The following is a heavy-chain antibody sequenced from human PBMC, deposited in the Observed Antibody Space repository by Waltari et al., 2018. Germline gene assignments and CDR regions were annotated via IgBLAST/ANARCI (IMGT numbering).Heavy chain of an antibody. Sequence: QLQLQESGPGLVKPSETLSLTCTVSGGSISSSSYYWGWIRKPQGKGLEWIGSIYYSGSTYDNPSLKGRVTISVDASKSRFSLKPGSVTAADTALYYCARDVPRSLGDSALPGLFDPWGQGTLVTVSS. CDR1: GGSISSSSYY. CDR2: IYYSGST. J-gene: IGHJ5*02. D-gene: IGHD6-6*01. V-gene: IGHV4-39*07. CDR3: ARDVPRSLGDSALPGLFDP.